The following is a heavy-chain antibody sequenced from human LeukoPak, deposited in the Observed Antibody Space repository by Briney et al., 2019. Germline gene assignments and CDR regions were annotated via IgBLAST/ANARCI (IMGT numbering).Heavy chain of an antibody. CDR3: ARALVVVPAAPVDAFDI. V-gene: IGHV3-20*04. CDR2: INWNGGST. J-gene: IGHJ3*02. CDR1: GFTFDDYG. Sequence: PGGSLRLSCAASGFTFDDYGMSWVRQAPGKGLEWVSGINWNGGSTGYADSVKGRFTISRDNAKNSLYLQMNCLRAEDTALYYCARALVVVPAAPVDAFDIWGQGTMVTVSS. D-gene: IGHD2-2*01.